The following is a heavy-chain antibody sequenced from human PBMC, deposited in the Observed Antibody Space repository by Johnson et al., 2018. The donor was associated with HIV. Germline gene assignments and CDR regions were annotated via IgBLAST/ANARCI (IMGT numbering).Heavy chain of an antibody. CDR3: ARGGYSSGWIYAFDI. V-gene: IGHV3-30*02. CDR2: IRYDGSNK. Sequence: QVQLVESGGGVVQSGRSLRLSCAASGFTFSSYGMHWVRQAPGKGLEWVAFIRYDGSNKYYADSVKGRFTISRDNSKNTLYLQMNSLRAEDTAVYYCARGGYSSGWIYAFDIWGQGTMVTVSS. D-gene: IGHD6-19*01. J-gene: IGHJ3*02. CDR1: GFTFSSYG.